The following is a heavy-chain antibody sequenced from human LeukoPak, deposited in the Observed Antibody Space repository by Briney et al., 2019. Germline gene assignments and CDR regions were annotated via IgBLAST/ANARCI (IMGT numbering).Heavy chain of an antibody. J-gene: IGHJ3*02. CDR2: IRSQANSYAT. Sequence: GGSLRLSCAASGFTFSGSAMHWVRQASGKGLEWVGRIRSQANSYATAYAASVKGRFTISRDDSKNTAYLQMNSLKTEDTAVYYCTRHTYDRYDAFDTWGQGTMVTVSS. CDR3: TRHTYDRYDAFDT. V-gene: IGHV3-73*01. CDR1: GFTFSGSA. D-gene: IGHD3-16*02.